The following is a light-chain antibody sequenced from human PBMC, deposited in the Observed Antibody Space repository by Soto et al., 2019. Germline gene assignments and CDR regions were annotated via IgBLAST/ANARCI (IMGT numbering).Light chain of an antibody. J-gene: IGKJ4*01. V-gene: IGKV3-20*01. CDR1: QSVKNNY. CDR2: DAS. CDR3: QQYGTTPLT. Sequence: EIVLSQSPGTLSLSPGEKATLSCRARQSVKNNYLAWYQHKPGQAPRFLMYDASSRATGIPDRFTGSGSGTDFTLTISRLEPEDFAVYYCQQYGTTPLTFGGGTKVDIK.